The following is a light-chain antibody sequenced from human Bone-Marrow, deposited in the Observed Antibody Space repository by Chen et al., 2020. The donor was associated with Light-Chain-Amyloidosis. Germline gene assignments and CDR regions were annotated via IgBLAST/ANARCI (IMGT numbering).Light chain of an antibody. CDR1: QSISSSF. J-gene: IGKJ5*01. Sequence: ESVLTQSPGTQSVSPGERVTLSCRASQSISSSFLAWYQQKPGQAPRLLIFGATSRATGIPDRFSGSGYGTDFTLTINRLEPEDFAVYYCQQYGSSITFGQGTRLDIK. V-gene: IGKV3-20*01. CDR3: QQYGSSIT. CDR2: GAT.